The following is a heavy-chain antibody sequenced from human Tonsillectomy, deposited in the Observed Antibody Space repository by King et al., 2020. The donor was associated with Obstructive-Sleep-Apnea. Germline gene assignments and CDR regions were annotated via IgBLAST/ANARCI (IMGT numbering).Heavy chain of an antibody. D-gene: IGHD6-19*01. J-gene: IGHJ4*02. V-gene: IGHV3-48*04. Sequence: VQLVESGGGLVQPGGSLRLSCAASGFTFSTYTMNWVRQAPGKGLEWVSYISSSGSTIYYADSVKGRFTISRDNAKNSLYLQMNSLRAEDTAVYFCARLGIAVAGVDYWGQGSLVTVSS. CDR3: ARLGIAVAGVDY. CDR2: ISSSGSTI. CDR1: GFTFSTYT.